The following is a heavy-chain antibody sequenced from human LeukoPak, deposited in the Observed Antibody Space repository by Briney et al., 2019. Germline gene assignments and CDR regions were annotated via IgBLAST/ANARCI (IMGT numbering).Heavy chain of an antibody. D-gene: IGHD6-6*01. V-gene: IGHV3-74*01. CDR2: ISSDGSTT. J-gene: IGHJ4*02. CDR3: GSLSSSTDY. CDR1: GFTFSRNW. Sequence: GGSLRLSCATSGFTFSRNWMHWARQAPGKGLVWVSRISSDGSTTGYADSVKGRFTISRDNAKNTLYLQMNSLRAEDSAVYFCGSLSSSTDYWGRGTLVTVSS.